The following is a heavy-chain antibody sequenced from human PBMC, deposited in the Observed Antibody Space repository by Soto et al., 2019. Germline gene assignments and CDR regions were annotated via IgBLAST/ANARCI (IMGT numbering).Heavy chain of an antibody. Sequence: ASVKVSCKASGYTFTSYNMHWVRQAPGQGLEWMGIINPSGGSTSYAQKFEGRVTMTRDTSTSTVYMELSSLRSEDTAVYYCARGYYSGYDWFPSYYYGMDVWGQGTTVTVSS. J-gene: IGHJ6*02. CDR2: INPSGGST. V-gene: IGHV1-46*01. CDR3: ARGYYSGYDWFPSYYYGMDV. CDR1: GYTFTSYN. D-gene: IGHD5-12*01.